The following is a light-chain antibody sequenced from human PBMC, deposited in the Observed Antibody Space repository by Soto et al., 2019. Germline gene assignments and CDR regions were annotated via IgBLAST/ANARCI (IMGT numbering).Light chain of an antibody. J-gene: IGKJ2*01. CDR1: QIVASTS. Sequence: EIVLTQSPGTLSLSPGDRATLSCRASQIVASTSVAWYQQSPGQAPRLLIYSASTRASDVPVRFSGSGSGTDFTLTISRLEPEDFAVYYCHQYDDSPPYTFGQGTRLEIK. CDR3: HQYDDSPPYT. CDR2: SAS. V-gene: IGKV3-20*01.